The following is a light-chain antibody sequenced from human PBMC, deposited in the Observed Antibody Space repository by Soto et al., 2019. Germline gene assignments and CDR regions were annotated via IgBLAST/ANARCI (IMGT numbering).Light chain of an antibody. J-gene: IGLJ2*01. V-gene: IGLV2-14*03. CDR3: SSYTSINAVV. CDR1: SSDVGGYDY. CDR2: DVT. Sequence: QSALTQPASVSGSPGQSITISCTGTSSDVGGYDYVSWYQQHTGKAPKLIIYDVTNRPSGTSTRFSGSKSGNTASLTISGLQVEDEADYYCSSYTSINAVVFGGGTKLTVL.